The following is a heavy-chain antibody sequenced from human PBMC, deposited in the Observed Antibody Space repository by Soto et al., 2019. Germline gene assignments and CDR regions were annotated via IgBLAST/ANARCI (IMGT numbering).Heavy chain of an antibody. J-gene: IGHJ3*01. D-gene: IGHD6-13*01. CDR1: ADTFTSYY. CDR2: INPSRGGT. Sequence: QVQLVQSGAEVKKPGASVRVSCKASADTFTSYYVHWVRQAPGQGPEWMGMINPSRGGTDYAQKXQXXXTXXRDTSTTTVYMELSSLRSEDTAIYYCTRSIITTAGTDAFDLWGQGTLVTVSS. CDR3: TRSIITTAGTDAFDL. V-gene: IGHV1-46*03.